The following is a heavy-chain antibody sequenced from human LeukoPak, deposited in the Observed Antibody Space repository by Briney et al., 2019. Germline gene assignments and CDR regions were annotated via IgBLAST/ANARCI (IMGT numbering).Heavy chain of an antibody. CDR1: GYTFTSYD. CDR2: MNPNSGNT. D-gene: IGHD3-10*01. V-gene: IGHV1-8*01. Sequence: ASVKVSCKASGYTFTSYDINWVRQATGQGLEWMGWMNPNSGNTGYAQKFQGRVTMTRNTSISTAYMELSSLRSEDTAVYYCARGGYYYGSGSYSHYYYGMDVWGQGTTVTVSS. J-gene: IGHJ6*02. CDR3: ARGGYYYGSGSYSHYYYGMDV.